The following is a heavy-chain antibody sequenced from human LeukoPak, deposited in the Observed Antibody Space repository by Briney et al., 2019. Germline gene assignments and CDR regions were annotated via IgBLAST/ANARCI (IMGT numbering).Heavy chain of an antibody. CDR2: ISSSTSYI. CDR1: GFTFSSYS. CDR3: ARESDFWSGYPIDY. J-gene: IGHJ4*02. Sequence: GGSLRLSCAASGFTFSSYSMNRVRQAPGKGLEWVSSISSSTSYIYYADSVKGRFTISKDNAKNSLYLQMNSLRAEDTAVYYCARESDFWSGYPIDYWGQGTLVTVSS. D-gene: IGHD3-3*01. V-gene: IGHV3-21*01.